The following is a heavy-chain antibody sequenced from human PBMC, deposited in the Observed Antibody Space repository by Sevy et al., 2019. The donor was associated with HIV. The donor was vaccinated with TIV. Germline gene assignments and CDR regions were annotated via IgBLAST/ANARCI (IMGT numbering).Heavy chain of an antibody. CDR2: LSNSGITT. D-gene: IGHD6-6*01. Sequence: GGSLRLSCAASGFPFTTYGMSWVRQVPGKGLEWVSSLSNSGITTYYADSVKGRFTISRDKSENTLYLEMNSLRVEDTALYYCATPDFPQSVPQFFQHWGQGALVTVSS. CDR1: GFPFTTYG. J-gene: IGHJ1*01. CDR3: ATPDFPQSVPQFFQH. V-gene: IGHV3-23*01.